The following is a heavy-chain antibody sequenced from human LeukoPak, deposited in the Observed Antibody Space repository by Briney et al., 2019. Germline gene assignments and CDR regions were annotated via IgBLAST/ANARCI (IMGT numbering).Heavy chain of an antibody. CDR1: GDSMSSSSYY. CDR2: IYYSGST. D-gene: IGHD3-3*01. CDR3: ARHEIDFWSGDNWFDP. J-gene: IGHJ5*02. Sequence: SETLSLTCTVSGDSMSSSSYYWGWIRQPPGKGLEWIGNIYYSGSTYYNPSPKSRVTISVDTSKNQFSLKLSSLTAADTAVYYCARHEIDFWSGDNWFDPWGQGTLVTVSS. V-gene: IGHV4-39*01.